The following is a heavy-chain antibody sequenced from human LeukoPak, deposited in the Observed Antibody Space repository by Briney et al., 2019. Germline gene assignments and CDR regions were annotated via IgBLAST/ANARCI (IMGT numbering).Heavy chain of an antibody. CDR3: ARHWGNSRMHSLDY. D-gene: IGHD3-16*01. Sequence: SETLSLTCTVSGGSISSSSYYWAWIRQPPGKGLEWIGSVHYSGSTYYNPSLKSRVTISVDTSKNQFSLKLSSVTAADTAVYYCARHWGNSRMHSLDYWGQGTLVTVSS. CDR2: VHYSGST. V-gene: IGHV4-39*01. J-gene: IGHJ4*02. CDR1: GGSISSSSYY.